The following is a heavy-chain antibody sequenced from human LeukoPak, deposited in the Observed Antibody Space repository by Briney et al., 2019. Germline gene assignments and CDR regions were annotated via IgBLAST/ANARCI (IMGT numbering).Heavy chain of an antibody. CDR3: ARHNSVRDEAWWFNP. Sequence: GGSLRLSCAASGFTFNTYSMNWARQAPGKGLEWVSSIDSSGGYMFYADSVKGRFIISRDNAKNSLYLQMNSLRAEDTAVYYCARHNSVRDEAWWFNPWGQGTLVTVSS. CDR2: IDSSGGYM. V-gene: IGHV3-21*01. J-gene: IGHJ5*02. CDR1: GFTFNTYS. D-gene: IGHD5-24*01.